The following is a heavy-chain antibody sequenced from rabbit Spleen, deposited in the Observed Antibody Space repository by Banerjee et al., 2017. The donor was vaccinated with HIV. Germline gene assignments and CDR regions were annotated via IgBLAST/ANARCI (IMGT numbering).Heavy chain of an antibody. CDR1: GFSFSNKAV. V-gene: IGHV1S45*01. CDR3: ARDGAGGSYFAL. CDR2: INAVTGKA. J-gene: IGHJ4*01. D-gene: IGHD8-1*01. Sequence: QEQLVEYGGDLVQPEGSLTLTCKASGFSFSNKAVMCWVRQAPGKGLEWIACINAVTGKAVYATWAKGRFTISKTSSTVTLQMTSLTAADTATYFCARDGAGGSYFALWGQGTLVTVS.